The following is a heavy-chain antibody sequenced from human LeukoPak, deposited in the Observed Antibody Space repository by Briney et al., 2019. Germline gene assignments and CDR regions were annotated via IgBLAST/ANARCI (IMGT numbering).Heavy chain of an antibody. CDR3: AKYQGWVRGVMNAFDV. V-gene: IGHV3-23*01. CDR2: ISSSGSSSGGIT. J-gene: IGHJ3*01. CDR1: GFTFVTYA. D-gene: IGHD3-10*01. Sequence: GGSLRLSCSASGFTFVTYAMAWVRQAPGKGPEWVSSISSSGSSSGGITYHADSVKGRLTISRDNSKNTVYLQMNSLRAEDTAVYYCAKYQGWVRGVMNAFDVWGQGTTVIVSA.